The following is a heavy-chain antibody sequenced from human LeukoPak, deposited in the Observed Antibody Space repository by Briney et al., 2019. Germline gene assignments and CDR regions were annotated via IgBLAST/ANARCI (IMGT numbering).Heavy chain of an antibody. J-gene: IGHJ4*02. V-gene: IGHV3-48*01. Sequence: GGSLRLSCAASGFTFSSYSMNWVRQAPGKGLGWVSYIRSSSSTIYYADSVKGRFTISRDNAKNSLYLQMNSLRAEDTAVYYCAREVSQYSNYVGSFDYWGQGTLVTVSS. CDR1: GFTFSSYS. D-gene: IGHD4-11*01. CDR3: AREVSQYSNYVGSFDY. CDR2: IRSSSSTI.